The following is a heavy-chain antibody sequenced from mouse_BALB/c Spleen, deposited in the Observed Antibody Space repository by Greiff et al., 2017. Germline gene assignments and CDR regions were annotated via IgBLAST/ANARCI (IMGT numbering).Heavy chain of an antibody. V-gene: IGHV14-3*02. CDR2: IDPASGNT. J-gene: IGHJ1*01. CDR1: GFNIKDTY. D-gene: IGHD1-1*01. Sequence: EVQLQQSGAELVKPGASVKLSCTASGFNIKDTYMHWVKQRPEQGLEWIGRIDPASGNTKYDPKFQGKATITADTSSNTAYLQLSSLTSEDTAVYYCARTGSSHWYFDVWGAGTTVTVSS. CDR3: ARTGSSHWYFDV.